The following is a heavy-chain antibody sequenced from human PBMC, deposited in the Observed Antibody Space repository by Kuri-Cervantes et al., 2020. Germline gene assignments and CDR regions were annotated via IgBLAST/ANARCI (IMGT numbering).Heavy chain of an antibody. CDR1: GFTFNNYA. Sequence: GGSLRLSCAASGFTFNNYAMSWVRQAPGKGLEWVSTISASGSSTYYADSVKGRFTISRDNSKNTLYLQMNSLRAEDTAVYYCAKDLGVAVAYFDYWGQGTLVTVSS. CDR2: ISASGSST. V-gene: IGHV3-23*01. J-gene: IGHJ4*02. CDR3: AKDLGVAVAYFDY. D-gene: IGHD6-19*01.